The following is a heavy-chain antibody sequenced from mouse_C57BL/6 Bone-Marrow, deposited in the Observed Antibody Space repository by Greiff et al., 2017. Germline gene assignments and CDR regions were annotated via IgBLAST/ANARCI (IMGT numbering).Heavy chain of an antibody. CDR2: IDPENGDT. Sequence: EVQLQQSGAELVKPGASVKLSCTASGFNFKDDYMHWVKQRPEQGLEWIGWIDPENGDTDYATKFQGKATITADTASNTADLQLSSLSSEDTAVYSGACPFVRSAWRGCCDVGGTGTATTVSA. CDR1: GFNFKDDY. CDR3: ACPFVRSAWRGCCDV. D-gene: IGHD3-1*01. V-gene: IGHV14-4*01. J-gene: IGHJ1*03.